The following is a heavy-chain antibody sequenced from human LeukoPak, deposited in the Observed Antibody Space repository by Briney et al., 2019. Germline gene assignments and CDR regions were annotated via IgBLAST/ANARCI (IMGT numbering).Heavy chain of an antibody. D-gene: IGHD4-17*01. V-gene: IGHV3-64*01. Sequence: GGSLRLSCAASGFTFSSYAMHWVRQAPGKGLEYVSAISSNGGSTYYANSVKGRFTISRDNSKNTLYLQMGSLRAEDMAVYYCARVGSYGDYGFDYWGQGTLVTVSS. CDR2: ISSNGGST. CDR1: GFTFSSYA. J-gene: IGHJ4*02. CDR3: ARVGSYGDYGFDY.